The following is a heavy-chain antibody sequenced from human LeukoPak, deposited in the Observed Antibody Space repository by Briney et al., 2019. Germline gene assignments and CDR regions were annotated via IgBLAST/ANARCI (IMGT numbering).Heavy chain of an antibody. CDR1: GYTFTGYY. J-gene: IGHJ6*03. D-gene: IGHD6-6*01. V-gene: IGHV1-2*02. CDR3: ARGIAARLGYYYYMDV. Sequence: ASVKVSCKASGYTFTGYYMHWVRQAPGQGLEWMGWINPNSGGTNYAQKFQGRVTMTRDTSISTAYMELSRLRSDDTAVYYCARGIAARLGYYYYMDVWGKGTTVTISS. CDR2: INPNSGGT.